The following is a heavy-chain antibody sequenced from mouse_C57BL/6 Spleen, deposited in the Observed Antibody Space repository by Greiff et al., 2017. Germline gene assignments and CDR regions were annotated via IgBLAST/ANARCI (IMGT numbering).Heavy chain of an antibody. Sequence: EVQLQQSGTVLARPGASVKMSCKTSGYTFTSYWMHWVKQRPGQGLEWIGAIYPGNSDTSYNQKLKGKAKLTAVPTASTAYMELSSLTNEDSAVYYSTRITTVVDYAMDYWGQGTSVTVSS. CDR3: TRITTVVDYAMDY. V-gene: IGHV1-5*01. D-gene: IGHD1-1*01. J-gene: IGHJ4*01. CDR2: IYPGNSDT. CDR1: GYTFTSYW.